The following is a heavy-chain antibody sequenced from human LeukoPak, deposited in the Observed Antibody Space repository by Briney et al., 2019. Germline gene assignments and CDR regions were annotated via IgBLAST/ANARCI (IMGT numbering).Heavy chain of an antibody. D-gene: IGHD3-10*01. V-gene: IGHV3-30*18. CDR2: ISYDGSNK. CDR1: GFTFSSYG. Sequence: GRSLRLSCAASGFTFSSYGMHWVRRAPGKGLEWVAVISYDGSNKYYADSVKGRFTISRDNSKNTLYLQMNSLRAEDTAVYYCAKEGLRGPGYFDYWGQGTLVTVSS. J-gene: IGHJ4*02. CDR3: AKEGLRGPGYFDY.